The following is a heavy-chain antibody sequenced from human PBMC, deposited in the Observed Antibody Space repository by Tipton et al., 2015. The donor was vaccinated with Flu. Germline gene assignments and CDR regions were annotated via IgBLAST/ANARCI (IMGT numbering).Heavy chain of an antibody. Sequence: TLSLTCSVSGGSITAYYWSWIRQPPGQGLEWIGYIYYNGSSDYNPSLKSRVTMSADTSKNQFSLRLTSVTAADTAVYYCARGDYYDSSGYYHDAFDIWGQGTMVTVSS. J-gene: IGHJ3*02. V-gene: IGHV4-59*01. D-gene: IGHD3-22*01. CDR3: ARGDYYDSSGYYHDAFDI. CDR1: GGSITAYY. CDR2: IYYNGSS.